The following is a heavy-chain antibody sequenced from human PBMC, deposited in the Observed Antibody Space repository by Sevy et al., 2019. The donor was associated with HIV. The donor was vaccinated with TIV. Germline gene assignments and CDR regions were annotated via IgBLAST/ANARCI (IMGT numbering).Heavy chain of an antibody. Sequence: GGSLRLSCAASGFTFSNVWMSWVRQAPGKGLEWISSIKSKTDGGTTDYAAPVKGRFTTSRDDSKTTLYLQMNSLKFEDIAVYYCTTGGSLFQHWGQGTLVTVSS. D-gene: IGHD3-16*01. J-gene: IGHJ1*01. CDR1: GFTFSNVW. V-gene: IGHV3-15*01. CDR2: IKSKTDGGTT. CDR3: TTGGSLFQH.